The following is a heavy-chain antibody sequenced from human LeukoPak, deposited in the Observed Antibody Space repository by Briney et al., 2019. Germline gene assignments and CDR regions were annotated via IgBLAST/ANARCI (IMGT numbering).Heavy chain of an antibody. J-gene: IGHJ4*02. Sequence: GASVKVSCKASGYTFTSYDINWVRQATGQGLEWIGWMNPNSGNTGYAQKFQGRVTMTRDTSTSTVYMELSSLRSEDTAVYYCARDQRSGYYFDYWGQGTLVTVSS. CDR2: MNPNSGNT. CDR3: ARDQRSGYYFDY. V-gene: IGHV1-8*01. D-gene: IGHD3-3*01. CDR1: GYTFTSYD.